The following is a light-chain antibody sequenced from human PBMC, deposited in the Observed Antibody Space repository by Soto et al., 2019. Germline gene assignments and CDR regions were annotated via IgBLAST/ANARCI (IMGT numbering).Light chain of an antibody. CDR3: SSYTSISTLV. V-gene: IGLV2-14*01. J-gene: IGLJ2*01. CDR2: EVS. Sequence: QSALTQPASVSGSPGQSITISCTGTSSDVGGYNYVSWYQQHPGKAPKLMIYEVSNRPSGVSNRFSGSKSGNTASLTISGRQAEDEADYYCSSYTSISTLVFGGGTKVTVL. CDR1: SSDVGGYNY.